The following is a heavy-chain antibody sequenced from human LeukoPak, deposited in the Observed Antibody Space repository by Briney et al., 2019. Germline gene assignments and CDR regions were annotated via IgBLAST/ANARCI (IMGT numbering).Heavy chain of an antibody. CDR3: ARGYRFLDY. Sequence: PGGSLRLSCAASGFTFSNYAMSWVRQAPGKGLAWVSYISSGGSSIYYADSVKGRFTISRDNAKNSLYLQMSSLRAEDTAVYYCARGYRFLDYWGQGTLVTVSS. CDR2: ISSGGSSI. V-gene: IGHV3-48*03. CDR1: GFTFSNYA. D-gene: IGHD1-14*01. J-gene: IGHJ4*02.